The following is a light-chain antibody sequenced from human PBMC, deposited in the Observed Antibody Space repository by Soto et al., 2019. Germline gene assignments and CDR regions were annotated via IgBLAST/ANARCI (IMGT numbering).Light chain of an antibody. V-gene: IGLV1-44*01. J-gene: IGLJ1*01. Sequence: QPVLTQPPSASGTPGQRVTISCSGSGSNIGSNTVNWYQQLPGTAPKLLMYSDNQRPSGVPDRFSGSKSGTSASLAISGLQSEDEADYYCAASDDSLNGQVFGTGTKLTVL. CDR1: GSNIGSNT. CDR2: SDN. CDR3: AASDDSLNGQV.